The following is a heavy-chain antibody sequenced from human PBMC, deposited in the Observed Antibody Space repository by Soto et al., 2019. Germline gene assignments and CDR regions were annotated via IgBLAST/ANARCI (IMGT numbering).Heavy chain of an antibody. Sequence: QVQLVQSGAEVKKPGSSVKVACKACGGTFSSYAISWVRQAPGQGLEWMGGIIPIFDTADYAQKFQGRVTITADESTSTAYMELSSLRSEDTAVYYCASHAITGTWVYYYGMDVWGQGTTVTVSS. CDR2: IIPIFDTA. CDR3: ASHAITGTWVYYYGMDV. V-gene: IGHV1-69*12. CDR1: GGTFSSYA. J-gene: IGHJ6*02. D-gene: IGHD1-7*01.